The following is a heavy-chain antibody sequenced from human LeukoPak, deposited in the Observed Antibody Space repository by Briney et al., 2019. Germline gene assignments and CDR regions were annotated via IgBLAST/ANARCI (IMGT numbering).Heavy chain of an antibody. CDR3: AKDASGYHDY. D-gene: IGHD5-12*01. CDR2: IRYDGSNK. J-gene: IGHJ4*02. V-gene: IGHV3-30*02. Sequence: GESLRLSCAASGFTFSSYGMHWVRRAPGKGLEWVAFIRYDGSNKYYADSVKGRFTISRDNSKNTLYLQMNSLRAEDTAVYYCAKDASGYHDYWGQGTLVTVSS. CDR1: GFTFSSYG.